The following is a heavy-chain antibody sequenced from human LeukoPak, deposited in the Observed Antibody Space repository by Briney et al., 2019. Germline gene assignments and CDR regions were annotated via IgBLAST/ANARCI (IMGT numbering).Heavy chain of an antibody. D-gene: IGHD3-10*01. Sequence: GRSLRLSCAASGFTFSSYGMHWVRQAPGKGLEWVAVISYDGSNKYYADSVKGRFTISRDNSKNTLYLQMNSLRAEDTAVYYCAKDRGPIYYGSGSYYRGSDAFDIWGQGTMVTVSS. CDR2: ISYDGSNK. V-gene: IGHV3-30*18. CDR1: GFTFSSYG. CDR3: AKDRGPIYYGSGSYYRGSDAFDI. J-gene: IGHJ3*02.